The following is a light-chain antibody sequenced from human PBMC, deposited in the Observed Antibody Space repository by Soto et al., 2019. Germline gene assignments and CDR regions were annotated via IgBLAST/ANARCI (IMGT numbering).Light chain of an antibody. Sequence: DIQMTQSPSSLSASVGNRVTITCRASQSISSYLNWYQQKPGKAPMLLIYAASSLQTGVPSRFGGSGSGTDFTLTISSLQPEDFATYYCQQSYSSPPTFGQGTKVDIK. CDR2: AAS. CDR1: QSISSY. CDR3: QQSYSSPPT. V-gene: IGKV1-39*01. J-gene: IGKJ1*01.